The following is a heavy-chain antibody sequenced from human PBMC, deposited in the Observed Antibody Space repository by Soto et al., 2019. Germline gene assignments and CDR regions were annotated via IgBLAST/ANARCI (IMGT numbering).Heavy chain of an antibody. CDR2: ISDDGSNK. V-gene: IGHV3-30-3*01. D-gene: IGHD2-21*01. CDR1: GVTLCISA. J-gene: IGHJ6*02. Sequence: PGWSTGLACAASGVTLCISAVAGACKATGKGLEWVEVISDDGSNKYYADSVKGRFTISRDNSKNTLYLQMNSLRAEDTAVYYCAKASRRFGDIYYYYYCMDVWGQGTTVTVSS. CDR3: AKASRRFGDIYYYYYCMDV.